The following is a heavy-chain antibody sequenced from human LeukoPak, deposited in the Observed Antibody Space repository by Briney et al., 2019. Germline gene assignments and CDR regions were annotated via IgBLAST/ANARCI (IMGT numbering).Heavy chain of an antibody. CDR2: IWYDGSNK. Sequence: PGGSLRLSCAASGFTFSSYGMHWVRQAPGKGLEWVAVIWYDGSNKYYADSVKGRFTISRDNSKNTLYLQMNSLRAEDTAVYYCARDECSGGSCYIDYWGQGTLVTVSS. CDR1: GFTFSSYG. V-gene: IGHV3-33*01. CDR3: ARDECSGGSCYIDY. D-gene: IGHD2-15*01. J-gene: IGHJ4*02.